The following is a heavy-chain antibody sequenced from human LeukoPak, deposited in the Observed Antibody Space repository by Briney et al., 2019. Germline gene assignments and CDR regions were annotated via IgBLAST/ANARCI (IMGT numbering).Heavy chain of an antibody. CDR3: AWDIAAAHAFDI. CDR1: GFTFSSYW. Sequence: GGSLRLSCAASGFTFSSYWMHWVRQAPGKGLVWVSRINSDGSSTSYADSVKGRFTISRDNAKNTLYLQMNSLRAEDTAVYYCAWDIAAAHAFDIWGQGTMVTVSS. CDR2: INSDGSST. J-gene: IGHJ3*02. V-gene: IGHV3-74*01. D-gene: IGHD6-13*01.